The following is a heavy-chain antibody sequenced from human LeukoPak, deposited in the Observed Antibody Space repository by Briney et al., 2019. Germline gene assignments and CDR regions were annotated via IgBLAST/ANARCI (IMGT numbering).Heavy chain of an antibody. J-gene: IGHJ6*02. D-gene: IGHD2-8*01. CDR2: INDKGDKK. CDR1: GFSFEDYG. Sequence: PGGSLRLSCEVSGFSFEDYGMHWVRQPPAEGREWGSSINDKGDKKDYADPVKGRFTVSKANAKKSLYLQMNSLRPGDTALYYCAKHLRATNTYLFYGLDVWGPGTTVTVSS. V-gene: IGHV3-9*01. CDR3: AKHLRATNTYLFYGLDV.